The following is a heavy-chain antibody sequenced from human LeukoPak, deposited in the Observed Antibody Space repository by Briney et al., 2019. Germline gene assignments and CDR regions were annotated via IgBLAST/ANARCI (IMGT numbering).Heavy chain of an antibody. Sequence: PGGSLRLSCAASGFTFSDSWMSWVRQAPGMGLEWVGRIKSKTDGGTTDYAAPVKGRFTISRDDSKTTLYLQINSLKTEDTAVYYWTADMPASSRASDYWGQGTLVTVSP. V-gene: IGHV3-15*01. D-gene: IGHD2-15*01. J-gene: IGHJ4*02. CDR2: IKSKTDGGTT. CDR3: TADMPASSRASDY. CDR1: GFTFSDSW.